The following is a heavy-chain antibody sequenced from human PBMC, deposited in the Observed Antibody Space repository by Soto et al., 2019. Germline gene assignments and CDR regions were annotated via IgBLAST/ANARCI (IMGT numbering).Heavy chain of an antibody. CDR3: ARDRGGYSSSTECLQQ. J-gene: IGHJ1*01. Sequence: QVQLQESGPGRVKPSQTLSLTCTVSGGSISSGGYYWNWIRQHPGKGLEWIGYIYYSGSTYYNPSLKSRVTISVDTSKNQFSLKLSSVTAADTAVYYCARDRGGYSSSTECLQQWGQGTLVTVSS. V-gene: IGHV4-31*03. CDR2: IYYSGST. D-gene: IGHD6-13*01. CDR1: GGSISSGGYY.